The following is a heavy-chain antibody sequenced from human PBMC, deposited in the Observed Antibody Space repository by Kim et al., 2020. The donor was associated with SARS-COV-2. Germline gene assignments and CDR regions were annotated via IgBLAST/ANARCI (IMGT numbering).Heavy chain of an antibody. CDR1: GFTFSSYW. J-gene: IGHJ4*02. CDR2: IKQDGSEK. CDR3: AREGLWFGELPLRS. Sequence: GGSLRLSCAASGFTFSSYWMSWVRQAPGKGLEWVANIKQDGSEKYYVDSVKGRFTISRDNAKNSLYLQMNSLRAEDTAVYYCAREGLWFGELPLRSWGQGTLVTVSS. V-gene: IGHV3-7*03. D-gene: IGHD3-10*01.